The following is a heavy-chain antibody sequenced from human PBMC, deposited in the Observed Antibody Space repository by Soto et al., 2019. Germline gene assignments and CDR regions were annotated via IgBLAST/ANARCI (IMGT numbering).Heavy chain of an antibody. V-gene: IGHV3-48*01. D-gene: IGHD6-13*01. CDR1: GFTFSNYF. CDR3: ARRYSSSWPYYYYMDV. Sequence: PGGSLSLSCAASGFTFSNYFMSWVRQAPGKGLEWVSYISDGSSIIYYADSVKGRFTISRDNAKNSLYLQMNSLRAEDTAVYYCARRYSSSWPYYYYMDVWGKGTTVTVSS. CDR2: ISDGSSII. J-gene: IGHJ6*03.